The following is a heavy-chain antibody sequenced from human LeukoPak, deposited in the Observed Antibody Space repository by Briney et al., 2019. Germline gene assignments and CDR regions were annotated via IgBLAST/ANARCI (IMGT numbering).Heavy chain of an antibody. V-gene: IGHV3-74*03. CDR2: ISPDGNSA. Sequence: GGSLRLSCAASGFTFNRYWMHWVRQAPGKGLVRVSRISPDGNSATYADSVKGRFTISRDNAKNTLYLQMNSLRAEDSAVYYCARGSSSSSGYYYAPYFDYWGQGTLVTVSS. CDR3: ARGSSSSSGYYYAPYFDY. D-gene: IGHD3-22*01. CDR1: GFTFNRYW. J-gene: IGHJ4*02.